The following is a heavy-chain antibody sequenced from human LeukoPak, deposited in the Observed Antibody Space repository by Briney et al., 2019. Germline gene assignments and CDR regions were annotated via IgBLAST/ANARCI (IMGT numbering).Heavy chain of an antibody. Sequence: SVKVSCKASGGTFSSYAISWVRQAPGQGLEWMGGTIPIFGTANYAQKFQGRVTITADESTSTAYMELSSLRSEDTAVYYCAKNLLMVYAIRPYYYYYYYMDVWGKGTTVTVSS. J-gene: IGHJ6*03. D-gene: IGHD2-8*01. CDR1: GGTFSSYA. V-gene: IGHV1-69*13. CDR2: TIPIFGTA. CDR3: AKNLLMVYAIRPYYYYYYYMDV.